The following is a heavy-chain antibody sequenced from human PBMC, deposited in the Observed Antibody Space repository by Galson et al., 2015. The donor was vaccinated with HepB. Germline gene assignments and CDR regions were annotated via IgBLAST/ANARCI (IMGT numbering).Heavy chain of an antibody. J-gene: IGHJ4*02. D-gene: IGHD3-10*01. Sequence: SVKVSCKASGYTFTSYAMNWVRQAPGQGLEWMGWINTNTGNPTYAQGFTGRFVFSLDTSVSTAYLQISSLKAEDTAVYYCARDYYGSGSYPNPDYWGQGTLVTVSS. CDR1: GYTFTSYA. CDR2: INTNTGNP. CDR3: ARDYYGSGSYPNPDY. V-gene: IGHV7-4-1*02.